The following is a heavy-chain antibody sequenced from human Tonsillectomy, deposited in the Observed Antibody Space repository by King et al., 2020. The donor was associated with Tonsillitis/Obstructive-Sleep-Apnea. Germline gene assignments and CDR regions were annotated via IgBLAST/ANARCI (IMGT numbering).Heavy chain of an antibody. CDR3: ARYSSGWCFDY. J-gene: IGHJ4*02. V-gene: IGHV3-53*01. CDR2: IYSGGNT. Sequence: VQLVESGGGLIQPGGSLRLSCAASGFTVSSYYITWVRQAPGKGLEWVSVIYSGGNTYYVDSVKGRFTISRDNSKNTLYLQMNSLRAEDTAVYYCARYSSGWCFDYWGQGTLVTVSS. CDR1: GFTVSSYY. D-gene: IGHD6-19*01.